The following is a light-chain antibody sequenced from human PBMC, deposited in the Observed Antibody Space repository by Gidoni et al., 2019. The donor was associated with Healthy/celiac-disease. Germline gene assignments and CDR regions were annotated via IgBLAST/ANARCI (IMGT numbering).Light chain of an antibody. Sequence: VVMTQSPLSLPVTLGQPASISCRSSQSLVYSDVNTYLTWFQQRPGQSPRRLIYKVSNRDSGVPDRFSGSGSGTDITLNISRVEAEDVAVYYCMQGTHWPYTFXXXTKLEIK. CDR3: MQGTHWPYT. CDR2: KVS. J-gene: IGKJ2*01. V-gene: IGKV2-30*01. CDR1: QSLVYSDVNTY.